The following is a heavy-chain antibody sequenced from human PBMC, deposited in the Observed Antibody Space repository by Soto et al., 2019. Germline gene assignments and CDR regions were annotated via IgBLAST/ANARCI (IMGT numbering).Heavy chain of an antibody. Sequence: QVHLVQSGAEVRKPGASVKVSCKASGYTFSSYAMHWVRQAPGQRLEWMGWINAGYGNTKSSQKFQDRVTISRDTSASTAYIELTSLRAEDTAVYYCARDTGDGTFHLWCPGALVNVSS. CDR1: GYTFSSYA. J-gene: IGHJ4*02. D-gene: IGHD7-27*01. CDR2: INAGYGNT. CDR3: ARDTGDGTFHL. V-gene: IGHV1-3*01.